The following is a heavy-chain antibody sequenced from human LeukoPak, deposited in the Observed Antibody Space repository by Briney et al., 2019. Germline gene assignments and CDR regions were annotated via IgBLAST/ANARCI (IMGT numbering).Heavy chain of an antibody. CDR3: ARDHYDILTGYYRADY. CDR2: ISAYNGNT. CDR1: GYTFTSYG. D-gene: IGHD3-9*01. Sequence: ASVKVSCKASGYTFTSYGISWVRQAPGQGLEWMGWISAYNGNTNYAQKLQGRVTMTTDTSTSTAYMELRSLRSDDTAVYYCARDHYDILTGYYRADYWGQGTLVTVSS. V-gene: IGHV1-18*01. J-gene: IGHJ4*02.